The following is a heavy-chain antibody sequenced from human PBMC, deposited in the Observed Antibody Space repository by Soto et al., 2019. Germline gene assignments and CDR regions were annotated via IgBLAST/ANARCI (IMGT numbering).Heavy chain of an antibody. D-gene: IGHD6-13*01. V-gene: IGHV1-69*06. CDR1: GGTFSSYA. CDR2: IIPIFGTA. Sequence: SVKVSCKASGGTFSSYAISWVRQAPGQGLEWMGGIIPIFGTANYAQKFQGRVTITADKSTSTAYMELSSLRSEDTAVYYCARGSRQLVPLDYWGQGTLVTVSS. J-gene: IGHJ4*02. CDR3: ARGSRQLVPLDY.